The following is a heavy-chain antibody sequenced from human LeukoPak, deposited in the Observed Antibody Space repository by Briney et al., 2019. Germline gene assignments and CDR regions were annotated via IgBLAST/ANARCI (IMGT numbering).Heavy chain of an antibody. D-gene: IGHD1-14*01. J-gene: IGHJ5*02. Sequence: PGGSLRLSCATSGFSFSSYWMTWVRHAPGKGLEWVANIKQDGTEKYSVDSAKGRFTISRDNAKNSLSLEMNNLRAEDTGVYYCAIKRPGRGGFDPWGQGTLVTVSS. V-gene: IGHV3-7*01. CDR3: AIKRPGRGGFDP. CDR1: GFSFSSYW. CDR2: IKQDGTEK.